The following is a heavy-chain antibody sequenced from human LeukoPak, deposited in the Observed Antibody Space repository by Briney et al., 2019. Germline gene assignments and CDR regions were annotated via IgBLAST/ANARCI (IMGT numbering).Heavy chain of an antibody. CDR2: IYYSGST. V-gene: IGHV4-39*07. CDR3: AAQPDY. D-gene: IGHD2-2*01. Sequence: KASETLSLTCTVSGGSISSSNYYWGWIRQPPGKGLEWIGNIYYSGSTYYNPSLKSRVTISIDTSKNQFSLNLTSVTAADTAVYYCAAQPDYWGQGTLVTVSS. J-gene: IGHJ4*02. CDR1: GGSISSSNYY.